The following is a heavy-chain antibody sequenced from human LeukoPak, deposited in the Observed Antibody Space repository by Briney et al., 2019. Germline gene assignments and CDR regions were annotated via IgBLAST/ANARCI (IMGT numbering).Heavy chain of an antibody. D-gene: IGHD6-13*01. CDR2: INPNSGGT. CDR1: GYTFTGYY. Sequence: GASVKVSCKASGYTFTGYYMHWVRQAPGQGLEWMGWINPNSGGTNYAQKFQGRVTMTRDTSISTAYMKLSRLRSDDTAVYYCARARRIAAAVQITNWFDPWGQGTLVTVSS. CDR3: ARARRIAAAVQITNWFDP. V-gene: IGHV1-2*02. J-gene: IGHJ5*02.